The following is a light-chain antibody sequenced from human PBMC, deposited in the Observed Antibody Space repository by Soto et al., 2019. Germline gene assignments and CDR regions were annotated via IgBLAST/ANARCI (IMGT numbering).Light chain of an antibody. V-gene: IGLV2-8*01. CDR2: EVS. CDR1: SSDVGKYDY. Sequence: QSALTQPPSASGSPGQSVTISCTGTSSDVGKYDYVSWFQHHPGKAPKLIIYEVSKRPSGVPDRFSGSKSGSTASLTVSGLQTEDEADYYCNSYVGTKNFVVFGGGTKLTVL. CDR3: NSYVGTKNFVV. J-gene: IGLJ2*01.